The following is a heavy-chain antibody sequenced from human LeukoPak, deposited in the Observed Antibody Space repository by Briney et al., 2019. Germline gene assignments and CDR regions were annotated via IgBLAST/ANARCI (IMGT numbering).Heavy chain of an antibody. CDR1: GGSLSNYN. D-gene: IGHD3-9*01. V-gene: IGHV4-34*01. J-gene: IGHJ6*02. Sequence: SETLSLTCALYGGSLSNYNWSCIRQVPGEGLEWISEIYQRAGTNYNPPLKSRVTISPDTSKNQFSLTLSSVTAADSAVFYGARGPVRDEDGLTGNSYYFGLDAWGHGTTVTVSS. CDR2: IYQRAGT. CDR3: ARGPVRDEDGLTGNSYYFGLDA.